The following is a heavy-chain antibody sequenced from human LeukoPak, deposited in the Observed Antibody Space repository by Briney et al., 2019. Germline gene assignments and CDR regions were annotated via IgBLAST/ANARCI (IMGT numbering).Heavy chain of an antibody. CDR1: GFTFSSYA. V-gene: IGHV3-30*04. CDR3: AREDTYYDILTGTETTGFDP. Sequence: GGSLRLSCAASGFTFSSYAMHWVRQAPGKGLGWGAVISYDGSNKYYADSVKGRFTISRDNSKNTLYLQMNSLRAEDTAVYYCAREDTYYDILTGTETTGFDPWDQGTLVTVSS. D-gene: IGHD3-9*01. J-gene: IGHJ5*02. CDR2: ISYDGSNK.